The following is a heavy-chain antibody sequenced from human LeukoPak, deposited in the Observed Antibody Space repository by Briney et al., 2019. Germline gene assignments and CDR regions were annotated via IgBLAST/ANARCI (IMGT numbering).Heavy chain of an antibody. Sequence: SETLSLTCTVSGGSISSSSYYWGWIRQPPGKGLEWIGEINHSGSTNYNPSLKSRVTISVDTSKNQFSLKLSSVTAADTAVYYCARGLYYDFWSAFYYYGMDVWGQGTTVTVSS. CDR3: ARGLYYDFWSAFYYYGMDV. CDR1: GGSISSSSYY. J-gene: IGHJ6*02. CDR2: INHSGST. V-gene: IGHV4-39*07. D-gene: IGHD3-3*01.